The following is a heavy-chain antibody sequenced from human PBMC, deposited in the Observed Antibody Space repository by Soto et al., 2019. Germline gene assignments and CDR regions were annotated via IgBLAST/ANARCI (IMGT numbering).Heavy chain of an antibody. Sequence: ASVKVSCKASGYTFTGYYMHWVRQAPGQGLEWMGWINPNSGGTNYAQKFQGRVTMTRDTPISTAYMELSRLRSDDTAVYYCARDGTDSLSRYYGMDVWGQGTTVTV. CDR3: ARDGTDSLSRYYGMDV. V-gene: IGHV1-2*02. CDR1: GYTFTGYY. D-gene: IGHD1-26*01. J-gene: IGHJ6*02. CDR2: INPNSGGT.